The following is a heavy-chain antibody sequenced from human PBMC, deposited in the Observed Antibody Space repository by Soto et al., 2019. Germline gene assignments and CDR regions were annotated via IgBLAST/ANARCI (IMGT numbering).Heavy chain of an antibody. Sequence: GGSLRLSCAASGFTFSSYAMSWVHQAPGKGLEWLSAISGSGGSTYYADSVKGRFTISRDNSNNTLYLQMNSLRDEDTAVYYCARDRYGDYVFDFWGQGTLVTVSS. CDR1: GFTFSSYA. D-gene: IGHD4-17*01. CDR2: ISGSGGST. V-gene: IGHV3-23*01. CDR3: ARDRYGDYVFDF. J-gene: IGHJ4*02.